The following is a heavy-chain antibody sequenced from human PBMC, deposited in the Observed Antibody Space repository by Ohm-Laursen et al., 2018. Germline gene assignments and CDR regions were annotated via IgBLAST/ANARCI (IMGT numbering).Heavy chain of an antibody. CDR2: INSDGSDT. V-gene: IGHV3-74*01. CDR3: ARSHYYGSGTYFELYYFDY. D-gene: IGHD3-10*01. J-gene: IGHJ4*02. CDR1: GFTFSSYW. Sequence: SLRLSCAASGFTFSSYWMHWVRQAPGKGLVWVSRINSDGSDTSYADSVKGRFTISRDNSKNTLYLQMNSLRAEDTAVYYCARSHYYGSGTYFELYYFDYWGQGTLVTVSS.